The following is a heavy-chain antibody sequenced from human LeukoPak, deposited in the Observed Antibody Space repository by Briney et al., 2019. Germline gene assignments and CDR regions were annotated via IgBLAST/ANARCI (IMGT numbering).Heavy chain of an antibody. V-gene: IGHV1-2*02. D-gene: IGHD3-10*01. J-gene: IGHJ4*02. Sequence: ASVKVSCKASGYTFTGYYMHWVRQAPGQGLEWMGWINPNSGGTNYAQKFQGRVTMTRDTSISTAYMELSRLRSDDTAVYYCAILSGSRRDYFDYWGQGTLVIVSS. CDR1: GYTFTGYY. CDR2: INPNSGGT. CDR3: AILSGSRRDYFDY.